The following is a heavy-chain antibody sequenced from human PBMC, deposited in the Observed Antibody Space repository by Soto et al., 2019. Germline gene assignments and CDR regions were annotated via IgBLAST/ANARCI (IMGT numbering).Heavy chain of an antibody. V-gene: IGHV4-4*07. CDR3: ARATRPFRGDGAFDS. J-gene: IGHJ4*02. CDR1: SGSMYGFY. CDR2: IYTSGAT. Sequence: QVQLQESGPGLVKPSETLSLNCTVSSGSMYGFYWSWFRQSAGKGLEWIGRIYTSGATSYHPSLKSRVSMSVSDSKTQFYLRLTSVTAADTAVYYCARATRPFRGDGAFDSWGQGTLVTVSS. D-gene: IGHD3-10*01.